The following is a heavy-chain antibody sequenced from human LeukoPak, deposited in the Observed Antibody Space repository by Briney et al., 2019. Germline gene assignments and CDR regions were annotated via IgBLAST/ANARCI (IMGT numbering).Heavy chain of an antibody. V-gene: IGHV3-30*18. CDR3: AKSSGIQLWLHFDY. CDR1: GFTFSSYG. D-gene: IGHD5-18*01. CDR2: ISYDGSNK. J-gene: IGHJ4*02. Sequence: GALRLSCAASGFTFSSYGMHWVRQAPGKGLEWVAAISYDGSNKYYADSVKGRFTISRDNSKNTLYLQMNSLRAEDTAVYYCAKSSGIQLWLHFDYWGQGTLVTVSS.